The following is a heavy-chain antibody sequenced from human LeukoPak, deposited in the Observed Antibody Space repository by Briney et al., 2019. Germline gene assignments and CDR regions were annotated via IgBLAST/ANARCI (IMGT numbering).Heavy chain of an antibody. CDR1: GFSFSSYG. Sequence: PGTSLRLSCGASGFSFSSYGMHWVRQAPGKGLEWISYIGIDSGNTNYADSVKGRFTISGDNAENSLFLQMNSLRADDTAVYFCARQPIYEAYFDFWGQGTLVTVSS. CDR2: IGIDSGNT. D-gene: IGHD3-16*01. V-gene: IGHV3-48*04. CDR3: ARQPIYEAYFDF. J-gene: IGHJ4*02.